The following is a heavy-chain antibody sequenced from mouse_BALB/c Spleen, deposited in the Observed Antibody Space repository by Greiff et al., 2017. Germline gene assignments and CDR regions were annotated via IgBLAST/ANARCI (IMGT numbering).Heavy chain of an antibody. CDR2: INSNGGST. V-gene: IGHV5-6-3*01. J-gene: IGHJ4*01. CDR1: GFTFSSYG. D-gene: IGHD2-4*01. Sequence: EVQGVESGGGLVQPGGSLKLSCAASGFTFSSYGMSWVRQTPDKRLELVATINSNGGSTYYPDSVKGRFTISRDNAKNTLYLQMSSLKSEDTAMYYCARENYDYDLYAMDYWGQGTSVTVSS. CDR3: ARENYDYDLYAMDY.